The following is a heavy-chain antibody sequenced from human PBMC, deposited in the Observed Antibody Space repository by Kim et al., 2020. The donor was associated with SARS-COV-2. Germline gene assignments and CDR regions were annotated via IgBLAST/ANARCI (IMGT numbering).Heavy chain of an antibody. Sequence: GGSLRLSCAASGFSFSDSAMHWVRQASGKGLEWVGRIRSKANSYATTYAASVNGRFTISRDDSKHAAYLQMHSLKTAAKAVYYCTRVPGTTVAFWDAYD. V-gene: IGHV3-73*01. CDR1: GFSFSDSA. J-gene: IGHJ3*02. D-gene: IGHD1-1*01. CDR3: TRVPGTTVAFWDAYD. CDR2: IRSKANSYAT.